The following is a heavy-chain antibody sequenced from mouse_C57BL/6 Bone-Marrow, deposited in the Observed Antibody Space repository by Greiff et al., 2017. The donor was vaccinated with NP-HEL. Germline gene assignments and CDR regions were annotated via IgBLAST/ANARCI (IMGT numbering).Heavy chain of an antibody. Sequence: EVQLQESGAELVRPGASVKLSCTASGFNITDDYMHWVKQRPEQGLEWIGWIDPENGDTEYASKFQGKATITADTSSNTAYLQLSSLTSEDTAVYYCTTVFFTTVVAYWYFDVWGTGTTVTVSS. CDR2: IDPENGDT. CDR3: TTVFFTTVVAYWYFDV. V-gene: IGHV14-4*01. CDR1: GFNITDDY. J-gene: IGHJ1*03. D-gene: IGHD1-1*01.